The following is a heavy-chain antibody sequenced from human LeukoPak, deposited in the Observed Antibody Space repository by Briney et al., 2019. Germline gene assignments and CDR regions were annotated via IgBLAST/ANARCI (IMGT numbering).Heavy chain of an antibody. CDR2: IYTRGST. V-gene: IGHV4-61*02. CDR1: GGSISSGSYY. Sequence: SETLSLTCTVFGGSISSGSYYWSWIRQPAGKGLEWIGRIYTRGSTNYNPSLKSRVTISVDTSKNQFSLRLSSVTAADTAVYYCASQPYYYDSSGPEGYFDLWGRGTLVTVSS. J-gene: IGHJ2*01. D-gene: IGHD3-22*01. CDR3: ASQPYYYDSSGPEGYFDL.